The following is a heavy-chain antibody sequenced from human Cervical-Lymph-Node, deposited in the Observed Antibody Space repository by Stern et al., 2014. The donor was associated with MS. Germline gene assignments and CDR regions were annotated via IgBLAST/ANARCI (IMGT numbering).Heavy chain of an antibody. CDR1: GFTFKGHG. V-gene: IGHV3-33*01. D-gene: IGHD3-10*01. CDR2: IWYDGRNK. Sequence: QVQLMQSGGGVVQPGSSLRLLCAASGFTFKGHGMHWVRQAPGKGLEWVAMIWYDGRNKYFADSVKGRFTISRDDSKDTVFLQINSLRAEDTAIYYCARWFGDYDAYDIWGQGTLVTVSS. CDR3: ARWFGDYDAYDI. J-gene: IGHJ3*02.